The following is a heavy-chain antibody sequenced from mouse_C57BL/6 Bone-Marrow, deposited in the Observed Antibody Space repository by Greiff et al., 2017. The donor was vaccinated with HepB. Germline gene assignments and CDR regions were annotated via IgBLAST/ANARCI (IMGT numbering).Heavy chain of an antibody. J-gene: IGHJ2*01. Sequence: VKLMESGPELVKPGASVKLSCKASGYTFTSYDINWVKQRPGQGLEWIGWIYPRDGSTKYNEKFKGKATLTVDTSSSTAYMELHSLTSEDSAVYFCARSTPLLPGDYWGQGTTLTVSS. D-gene: IGHD1-1*01. V-gene: IGHV1-85*01. CDR1: GYTFTSYD. CDR3: ARSTPLLPGDY. CDR2: IYPRDGST.